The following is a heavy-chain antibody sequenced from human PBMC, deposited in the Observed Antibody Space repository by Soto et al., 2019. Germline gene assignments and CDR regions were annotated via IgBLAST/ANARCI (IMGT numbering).Heavy chain of an antibody. J-gene: IGHJ4*02. Sequence: QVQLVESGGGVVQPGRSLRLSCAASGFTFSSYGMHWVRQAPGKGLEWVAVISYDGSNKYYADSVKGLFTISRDNSKNTLYLQMNSLRAEDTAVYYCAKDRSSSSYGRIDYGGQGTLVPVAS. CDR1: GFTFSSYG. CDR3: AKDRSSSSYGRIDY. V-gene: IGHV3-30*18. CDR2: ISYDGSNK. D-gene: IGHD6-6*01.